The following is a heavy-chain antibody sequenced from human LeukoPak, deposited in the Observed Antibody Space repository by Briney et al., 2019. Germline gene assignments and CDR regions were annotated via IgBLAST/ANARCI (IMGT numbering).Heavy chain of an antibody. V-gene: IGHV3-30-3*01. D-gene: IGHD3-3*01. J-gene: IGHJ3*01. Sequence: PGRSLRLSCAASGFTFSDYAMHWVRQAPGKGLEWVAVISYGGTNKYYADSVKGRFTISRDNSENTLFLQMNSLRAEDTAVYYCARDRSGYANDAFDFWGQGTMVTVSS. CDR2: ISYGGTNK. CDR3: ARDRSGYANDAFDF. CDR1: GFTFSDYA.